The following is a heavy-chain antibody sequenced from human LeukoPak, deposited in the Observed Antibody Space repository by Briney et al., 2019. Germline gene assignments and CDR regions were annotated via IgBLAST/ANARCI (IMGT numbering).Heavy chain of an antibody. CDR2: INHSGST. J-gene: IGHJ4*02. V-gene: IGHV4-34*01. Sequence: SETLSLTCTVSGGSISTFYWSWIRQPPGKGLEWIGEINHSGSTNYNPSLKSRVTISVDTSKNQFSLKLSSVTAADTAVYYCARHNYDFWSGYYEDYWGQGTLVTVSS. D-gene: IGHD3-3*01. CDR1: GGSISTFY. CDR3: ARHNYDFWSGYYEDY.